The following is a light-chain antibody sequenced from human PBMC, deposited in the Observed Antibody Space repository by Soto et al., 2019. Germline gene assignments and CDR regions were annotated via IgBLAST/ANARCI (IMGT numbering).Light chain of an antibody. CDR2: DVS. J-gene: IGKJ1*01. V-gene: IGKV3-11*01. CDR1: QSVNNY. Sequence: ETVLTQSPATLSLSPGVRATLSCRASQSVNNYLAWYQQKPGQVPRLLIYDVSNRATGIPARYSGSGSGTDFTLTISSLEPEDFAVYYCQQRGSWPWTFGQGTKVEIK. CDR3: QQRGSWPWT.